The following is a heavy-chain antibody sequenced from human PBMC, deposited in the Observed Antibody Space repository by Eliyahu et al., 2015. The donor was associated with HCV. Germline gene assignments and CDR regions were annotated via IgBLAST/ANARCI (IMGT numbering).Heavy chain of an antibody. CDR2: IHPGDSHI. CDR1: GYSFSTYW. CDR3: ARQEMISVAPFDY. D-gene: IGHD3-22*01. V-gene: IGHV5-51*03. J-gene: IGHJ4*02. Sequence: EVQLVQSGAEVKKPGESLKISCKAAGYSFSTYWIGWVRPMAGKGLEYMGIIHPGDSHIRYSPSFQGQVTISADKSTSTAYLKWSSLKASDTAMYYCARQEMISVAPFDYWGQGTQVTVSS.